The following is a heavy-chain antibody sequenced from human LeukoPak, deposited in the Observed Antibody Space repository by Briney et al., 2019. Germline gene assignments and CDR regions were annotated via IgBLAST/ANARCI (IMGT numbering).Heavy chain of an antibody. CDR3: ARDLLVFAFDI. D-gene: IGHD6-13*01. Sequence: SETLSLTCAVYGGSFSGYYWSWIRQPPGKGLEWIGEINHSGSTNYNPSLKSRVTISVDTSKNQFSLKLSSVTAADTAVYYCARDLLVFAFDIWGQGTMVTVSS. CDR1: GGSFSGYY. V-gene: IGHV4-34*01. CDR2: INHSGST. J-gene: IGHJ3*02.